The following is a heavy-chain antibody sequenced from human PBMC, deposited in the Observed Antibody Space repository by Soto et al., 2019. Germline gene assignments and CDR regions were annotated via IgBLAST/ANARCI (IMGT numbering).Heavy chain of an antibody. CDR1: GYTFTNSG. J-gene: IGHJ6*02. CDR2: ISTDNGNT. Sequence: GASVKVSCKASGYTFTNSGISWVRQAPGQGLEWMGWISTDNGNTNYAQHLQGRVSMTTDTSTSTAYMDLRSLRSDDTAVYYFARVHVITTFGVYSMYYYGMDVWGQGTTVTVSS. D-gene: IGHD3-3*01. CDR3: ARVHVITTFGVYSMYYYGMDV. V-gene: IGHV1-18*01.